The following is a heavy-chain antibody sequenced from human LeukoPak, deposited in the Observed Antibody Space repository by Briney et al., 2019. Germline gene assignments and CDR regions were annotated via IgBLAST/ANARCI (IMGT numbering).Heavy chain of an antibody. D-gene: IGHD3-10*01. CDR2: ISYDGSNK. J-gene: IGHJ6*02. Sequence: GGSLRLSCAVSGFTFSSYGMHWVRQAPGKGLEWVAVISYDGSNKYYADSVKGRFTISRDNSKNTLYLQMNSLRAEDTAVYYCANSYYYGSGSSYGMDVWGQGTTVTVSS. CDR1: GFTFSSYG. V-gene: IGHV3-30*18. CDR3: ANSYYYGSGSSYGMDV.